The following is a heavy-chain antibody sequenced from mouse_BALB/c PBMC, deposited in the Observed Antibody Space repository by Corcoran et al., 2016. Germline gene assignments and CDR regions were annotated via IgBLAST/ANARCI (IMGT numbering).Heavy chain of an antibody. CDR2: INTYTGEP. J-gene: IGHJ4*01. CDR3: AREPYAMDY. CDR1: GYTFTHNG. V-gene: IGHV9-3-1*01. Sequence: QIQLVQSGPELKKPGETVKISCKASGYTFTHNGMNWVKQAPGKGLKWMGWINTYTGEPTYADDFKGRFAFSLETSAITAYLQINNLKNEDTATYFCAREPYAMDYWGQGTSVTVSS.